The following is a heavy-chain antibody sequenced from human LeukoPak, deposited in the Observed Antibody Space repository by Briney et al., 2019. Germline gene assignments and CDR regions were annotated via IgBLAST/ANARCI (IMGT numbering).Heavy chain of an antibody. J-gene: IGHJ5*02. CDR1: GYTFTGHY. V-gene: IGHV1-2*02. Sequence: ASVKVSCKPSGYTFTGHYIHWVRQAPGQGLEWMGWINPTSFGTKYEQKFQGRVTMTRDTSISTDYMELSDLRSDDTAVYYCARFRGSGWYSFDLWGQGTLVTVSS. D-gene: IGHD6-19*01. CDR2: INPTSFGT. CDR3: ARFRGSGWYSFDL.